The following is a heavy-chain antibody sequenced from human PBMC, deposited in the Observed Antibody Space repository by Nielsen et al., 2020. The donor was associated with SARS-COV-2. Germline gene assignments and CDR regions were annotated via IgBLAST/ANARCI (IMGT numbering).Heavy chain of an antibody. CDR2: IKQDGSEK. D-gene: IGHD6-19*01. V-gene: IGHV3-7*03. CDR3: AKEGDSGWAYFDY. Sequence: GESLKISCAASGFTFSSYWMNWVRQAPGKGLEWVANIKQDGSEKYYGDSVKGRFTISRDNAKNSLYLQMNSLRAEDTALYYCAKEGDSGWAYFDYWGQGTLVTVSS. CDR1: GFTFSSYW. J-gene: IGHJ4*02.